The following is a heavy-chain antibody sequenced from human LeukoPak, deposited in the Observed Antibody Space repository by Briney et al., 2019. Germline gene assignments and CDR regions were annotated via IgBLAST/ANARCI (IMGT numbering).Heavy chain of an antibody. CDR2: IYSGGST. CDR3: ATAITIIDY. D-gene: IGHD3-10*01. CDR1: GFTFSSYE. J-gene: IGHJ4*02. V-gene: IGHV3-66*01. Sequence: PGGSLRLSCAASGFTFSSYEMNWVRQAPGKGLEWVSVIYSGGSTYYADSVKGRFTISRDNSKNTLYLQMNSLRAEDTAVYYCATAITIIDYWGQGTLVTVSS.